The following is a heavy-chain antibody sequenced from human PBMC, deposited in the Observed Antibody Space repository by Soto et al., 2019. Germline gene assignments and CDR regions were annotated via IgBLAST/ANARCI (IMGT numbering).Heavy chain of an antibody. J-gene: IGHJ4*02. Sequence: QVQLVQSGTEVKKPGSSVKVSCKTSGGTFSSFPIAWVRQAPGQGLEWVGGIIPVLGAPSYAQTFQGRVTITADESPSAAFLELSSLSSDDTAVYFCARDRHYENHTFYYLKYYFDYWGQGTLVTVSS. CDR1: GGTFSSFP. V-gene: IGHV1-69*01. D-gene: IGHD3-22*01. CDR2: IIPVLGAP. CDR3: ARDRHYENHTFYYLKYYFDY.